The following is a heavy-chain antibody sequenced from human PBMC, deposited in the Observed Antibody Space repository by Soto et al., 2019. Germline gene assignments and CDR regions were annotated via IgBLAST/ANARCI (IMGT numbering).Heavy chain of an antibody. D-gene: IGHD6-13*01. CDR3: AKDHYAEAAGVFDY. CDR2: ISCSGGST. Sequence: SSKKKNWVRQAPGKGLEWVSVISCSGGSTYYADSVKGRFTISRDNSKNTRYLQMNSLRAEDTAVYDFAKDHYAEAAGVFDYWGQGTLVTVS. J-gene: IGHJ4*02. V-gene: IGHV3-23*01. CDR1: SSKK.